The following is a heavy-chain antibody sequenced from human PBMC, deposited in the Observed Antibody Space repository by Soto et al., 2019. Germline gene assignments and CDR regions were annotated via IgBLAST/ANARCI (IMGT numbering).Heavy chain of an antibody. D-gene: IGHD1-1*01. V-gene: IGHV3-53*01. J-gene: IGHJ3*01. CDR3: ATWHEREHAYDV. CDR2: LYDVDGS. CDR1: GLTISGKKY. Sequence: GGSLRLSCAAFGLTISGKKYVAWVRQAPGKGLEWVSALYDVDGSFYADSVKGRFTTSSDSSKATVYLQMNDLRPDDTAVYYCATWHEREHAYDVWGQGTTVTVSS.